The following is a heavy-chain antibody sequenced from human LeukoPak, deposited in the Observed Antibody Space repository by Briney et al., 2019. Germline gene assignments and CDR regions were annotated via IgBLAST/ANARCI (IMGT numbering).Heavy chain of an antibody. CDR2: LWADGNTA. Sequence: PGGSLRLSCAASGFTFNIFGMHWVRQVPGNGLEWVAVLWADGNTAHYADSVKGRFTISRDSSENTLYLQMNSLRSEDTAVYYCVKESAADATFHLDYWGQGTLVTVSS. J-gene: IGHJ4*02. CDR3: VKESAADATFHLDY. V-gene: IGHV3-33*06. CDR1: GFTFNIFG. D-gene: IGHD6-13*01.